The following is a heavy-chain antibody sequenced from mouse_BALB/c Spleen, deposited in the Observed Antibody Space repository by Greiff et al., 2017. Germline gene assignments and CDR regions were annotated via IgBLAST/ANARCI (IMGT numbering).Heavy chain of an antibody. CDR1: GYSITSGYY. Sequence: ESGPGLVKPSQSLSLTCSVTGYSITSGYYWNWIRQFPGNKLEWMGYISYDGSNNYNPSLKNRISITRDTSKNQFFLKLNSVTTEDTATYYCARDGYYDWGQGTTLTVSS. J-gene: IGHJ2*01. CDR3: ARDGYYD. CDR2: ISYDGSN. D-gene: IGHD2-3*01. V-gene: IGHV3-6*02.